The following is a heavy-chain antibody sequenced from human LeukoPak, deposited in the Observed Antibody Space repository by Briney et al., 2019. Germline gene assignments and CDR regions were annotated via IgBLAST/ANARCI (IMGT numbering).Heavy chain of an antibody. CDR2: ISSSSSTT. CDR1: GFTFSSYS. J-gene: IGHJ3*02. CDR3: AKGGIVVVPAEAFDI. V-gene: IGHV3-48*01. Sequence: GGSLRLSCAASGFTFSSYSMNWVRQAPGKGLEWVSYISSSSSTTYYADSVKGRFTISRDNSKNTLYLQMNSLRAEDTAVYYCAKGGIVVVPAEAFDIWGQGTMVTVSS. D-gene: IGHD2-2*01.